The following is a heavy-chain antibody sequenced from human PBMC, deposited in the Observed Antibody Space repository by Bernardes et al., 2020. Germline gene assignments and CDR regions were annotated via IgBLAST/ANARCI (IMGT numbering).Heavy chain of an antibody. J-gene: IGHJ5*02. D-gene: IGHD4-17*01. CDR3: ARAGNGDYPNDWFDP. Sequence: GGSLRLSCAASGFTCSSYGMNWVRQAPGKGLEWVSSMISSSSYIYYADSVRGRFTASRDNARNSLYLQMNSLRAEDTAVYYCARAGNGDYPNDWFDPWGQGTLVTVSS. CDR1: GFTCSSYG. V-gene: IGHV3-21*01. CDR2: MISSSSYI.